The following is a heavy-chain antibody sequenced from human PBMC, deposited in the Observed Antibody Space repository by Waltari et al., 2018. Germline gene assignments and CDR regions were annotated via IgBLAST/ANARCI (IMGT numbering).Heavy chain of an antibody. Sequence: QVQLQQWGAGLLKPSETLSLTCASYGGSFSGYYWRWIRKYPGKGLEWIGEINHSGSTNYNPSLKSRVTISVDTSKNQFSLKVSSVTAADTAVYYCARQFSSGWYSEYWGQGTLVTVSS. D-gene: IGHD6-19*01. V-gene: IGHV4-34*01. J-gene: IGHJ4*02. CDR3: ARQFSSGWYSEY. CDR2: INHSGST. CDR1: GGSFSGYY.